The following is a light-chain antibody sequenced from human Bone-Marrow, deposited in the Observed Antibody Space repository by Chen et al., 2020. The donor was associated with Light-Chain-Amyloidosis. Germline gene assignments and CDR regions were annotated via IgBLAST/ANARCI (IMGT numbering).Light chain of an antibody. Sequence: NFVLIQPHSVSESPGKTVTISCTRSSGYIASNYVHWYQHHPGRSPPIVIYEDNQRPSGVPDRCSGSIDRSSNSASLTISGLKTEDEGDYYCQSYDIAKVFGGGTKVTVL. CDR1: SGYIASNY. CDR3: QSYDIAKV. J-gene: IGLJ2*01. V-gene: IGLV6-57*01. CDR2: EDN.